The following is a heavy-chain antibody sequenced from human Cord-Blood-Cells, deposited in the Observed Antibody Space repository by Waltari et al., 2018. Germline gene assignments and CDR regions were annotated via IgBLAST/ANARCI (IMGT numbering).Heavy chain of an antibody. CDR1: GGSFSGYN. V-gene: IGHV4-34*01. D-gene: IGHD2-2*02. CDR2: INHSGST. J-gene: IGHJ5*02. Sequence: QVQLQQWGAGLLKPSETLSLTCAVYGGSFSGYNWSWLRQPPGKGLEWIGEINHSGSTNYNPSLKSRVTISVDTSKNECSLKLSSVTAADTAVYYCARVDCSSTSCYKNWFDPWGQGTLVTVSS. CDR3: ARVDCSSTSCYKNWFDP.